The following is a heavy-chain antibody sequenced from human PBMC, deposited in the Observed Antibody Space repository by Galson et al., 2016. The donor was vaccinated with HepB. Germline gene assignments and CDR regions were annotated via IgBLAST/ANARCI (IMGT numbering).Heavy chain of an antibody. D-gene: IGHD1-26*01. CDR2: IYPADSDA. CDR1: GYIFPNYW. CDR3: ARLGGSYGFFYFGRDV. V-gene: IGHV5-51*03. Sequence: QSGAEVKKPGESLKISCKASGYIFPNYWIAWVRQMPGKGLEWMGIIYPADSDARYSPSFQGQVTISVDKSIDTVYLQWSSLKASDTAIYYCARLGGSYGFFYFGRDVWGQGTTFNVPS. J-gene: IGHJ6*02.